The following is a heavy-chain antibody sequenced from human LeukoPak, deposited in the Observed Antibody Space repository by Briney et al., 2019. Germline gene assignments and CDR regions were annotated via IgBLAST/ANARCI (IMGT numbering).Heavy chain of an antibody. CDR3: ARDRGGYSYDFIRGHAFEI. Sequence: ASVKVSCKASGYTLSSYSITWMRQAPGQGLEWMGWISTYNGKTNFAEKFQGRVTMTTDTSTSIVYMELRSLRSDDTAVYFCARDRGGYSYDFIRGHAFEIWGQGTKVTVSS. CDR1: GYTLSSYS. D-gene: IGHD5-18*01. CDR2: ISTYNGKT. V-gene: IGHV1-18*01. J-gene: IGHJ3*02.